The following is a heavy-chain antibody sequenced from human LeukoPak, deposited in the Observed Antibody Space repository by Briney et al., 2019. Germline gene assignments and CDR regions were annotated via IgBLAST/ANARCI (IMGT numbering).Heavy chain of an antibody. D-gene: IGHD6-13*01. J-gene: IGHJ4*02. CDR3: AKMGRGYSSSWYFDY. CDR2: IRYDGSNK. Sequence: GGSLRLSCAASGFTFSSYGMHWVRQAPGKVLEWVAFIRYDGSNKYYADSVKGRFTISRDNSKNTLYLQMNSLRAEDTAVYYCAKMGRGYSSSWYFDYWGQGTLVTVSS. V-gene: IGHV3-30*02. CDR1: GFTFSSYG.